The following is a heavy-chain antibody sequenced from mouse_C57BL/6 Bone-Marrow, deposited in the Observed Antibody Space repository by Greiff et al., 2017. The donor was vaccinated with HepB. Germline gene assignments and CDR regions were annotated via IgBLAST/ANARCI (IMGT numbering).Heavy chain of an antibody. CDR2: ISDGGSYT. Sequence: EVHLVESGGGLVKPGGSLKLSCAASGFTFSSYAMSWVRQTPEKRLEWVATISDGGSYTYYPDNVKGRFTISRDNAKNNLYLQMSHLKSEDTAMYYCARPYDYGGAYYFDYWGQGTTLTVSS. J-gene: IGHJ2*01. CDR1: GFTFSSYA. D-gene: IGHD2-4*01. V-gene: IGHV5-4*01. CDR3: ARPYDYGGAYYFDY.